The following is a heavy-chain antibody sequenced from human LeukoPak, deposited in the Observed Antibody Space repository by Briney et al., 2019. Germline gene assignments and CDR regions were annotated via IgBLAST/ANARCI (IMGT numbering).Heavy chain of an antibody. Sequence: PGGSLRLSCAASGFTFSSYAMSWVRQAPGKGLEWVSAISGSGGSTYYADSVKGRFTISRDNSKNTLYLQMNSLRAEDTAVYYCAVHYRGYYYPGSFDYWGQGTLVTVSS. J-gene: IGHJ4*02. D-gene: IGHD3-22*01. CDR1: GFTFSSYA. V-gene: IGHV3-23*01. CDR3: AVHYRGYYYPGSFDY. CDR2: ISGSGGST.